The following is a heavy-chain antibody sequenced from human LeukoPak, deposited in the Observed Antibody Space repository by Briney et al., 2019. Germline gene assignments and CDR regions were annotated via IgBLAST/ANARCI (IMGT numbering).Heavy chain of an antibody. J-gene: IGHJ6*02. CDR3: VHCGGDCYPCCGMDA. CDR1: GFTFSTYA. Sequence: GGSLRLSCAASGFTFSTYAMSWVRQAPGKGLEWVSVISGSGGSTYYADSVKGPFIISRDNSKNTLYLQMNSLRAEDTAVYYCVHCGGDCYPCCGMDAWGQGTTVTVSS. D-gene: IGHD2-21*02. V-gene: IGHV3-23*01. CDR2: ISGSGGST.